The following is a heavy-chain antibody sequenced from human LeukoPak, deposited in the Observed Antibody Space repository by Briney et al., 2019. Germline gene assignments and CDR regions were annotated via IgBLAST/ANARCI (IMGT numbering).Heavy chain of an antibody. CDR2: IWYDGSNK. D-gene: IGHD3-10*01. J-gene: IGHJ4*02. Sequence: PGRSLRLSCAASGFTFSSYGMHWVRQAPGKGLEWVAVIWYDGSNKYYADSVKGRFTISRDNSKNTLYLQMNSLRAEDTAVYYCAKGQLWFGGARVDYWGQGTLVTVSS. V-gene: IGHV3-33*06. CDR1: GFTFSSYG. CDR3: AKGQLWFGGARVDY.